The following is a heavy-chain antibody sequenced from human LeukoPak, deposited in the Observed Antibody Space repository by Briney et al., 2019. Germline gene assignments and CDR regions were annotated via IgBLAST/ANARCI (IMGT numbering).Heavy chain of an antibody. CDR2: IYYSDTS. Sequence: SETLSLTCAVSGGSISSGAYSWSWIRQPPGKGLEWIGYIYYSDTSYYNPSLKSRVTISVDTSKNQFSLKLSSVTAADTAVYYCARTAVGYGDSHTFDYWGQGTLVTVSS. CDR3: ARTAVGYGDSHTFDY. V-gene: IGHV4-30-4*07. J-gene: IGHJ4*02. CDR1: GGSISSGAYS. D-gene: IGHD4-17*01.